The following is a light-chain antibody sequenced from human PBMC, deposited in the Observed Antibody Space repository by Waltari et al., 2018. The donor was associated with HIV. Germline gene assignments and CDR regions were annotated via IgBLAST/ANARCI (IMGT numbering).Light chain of an antibody. CDR2: EDN. J-gene: IGLJ2*01. V-gene: IGLV6-57*02. Sequence: NFMLTQPHSVSESPGKTVTISCPGSSGSMASNYVQWYQQRPGSAPTTVIYEDNQRPSGVPDRFSGSIDSSSNSASLTISGLKTEDEADYYCQSYDSSNHVVFGGGTKLTVL. CDR3: QSYDSSNHVV. CDR1: SGSMASNY.